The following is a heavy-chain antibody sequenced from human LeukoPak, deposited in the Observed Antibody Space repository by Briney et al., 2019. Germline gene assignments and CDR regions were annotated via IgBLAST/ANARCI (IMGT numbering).Heavy chain of an antibody. CDR3: ATRDYYDSSGLAFDI. J-gene: IGHJ3*02. V-gene: IGHV3-48*04. CDR2: ISIRSSTI. Sequence: GGSLRLSCAASGFTFSSYSMAWVRQAPGKGLEWVSYISIRSSTIYYADSVKGRFTISRDNAKNSLYLQMNSLRAEDTAVYYCATRDYYDSSGLAFDIWGQGTMVTVSS. D-gene: IGHD3-22*01. CDR1: GFTFSSYS.